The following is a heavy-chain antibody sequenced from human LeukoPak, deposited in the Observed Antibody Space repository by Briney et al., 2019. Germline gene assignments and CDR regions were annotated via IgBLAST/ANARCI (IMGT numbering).Heavy chain of an antibody. CDR2: LYPGDSDT. J-gene: IGHJ4*02. CDR3: ARLVFGSGWFIDY. V-gene: IGHV5-51*01. Sequence: GASLKISCKGSGCSFTTYWIGWVRQMPGKGLEWMGMLYPGDSDTRYSPSFQGQVTISADKSSSNASLQWSSLKASDTAMYYCARLVFGSGWFIDYWGQGTLVTVSS. CDR1: GCSFTTYW. D-gene: IGHD6-19*01.